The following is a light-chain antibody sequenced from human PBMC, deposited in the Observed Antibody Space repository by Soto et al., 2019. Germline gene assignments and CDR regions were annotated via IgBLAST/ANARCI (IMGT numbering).Light chain of an antibody. CDR3: QQYGSSPRT. V-gene: IGKV3-20*01. J-gene: IGKJ1*01. CDR1: QSVSSSY. CDR2: GAS. Sequence: EIGVTQAPGNLSLAPGERANLSCRASQSVSSSYLAWYQQKPGQAPRLLIYGASSRATGIPDRFSGSGSGTDFTLIISRLEPEDFAVYYCQQYGSSPRTFGQGTKVEIK.